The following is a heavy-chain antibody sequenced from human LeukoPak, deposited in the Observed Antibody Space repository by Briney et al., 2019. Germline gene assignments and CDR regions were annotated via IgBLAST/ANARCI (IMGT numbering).Heavy chain of an antibody. CDR1: GYTFTSYG. J-gene: IGHJ4*02. CDR2: ISAYNGNT. V-gene: IGHV1-18*01. D-gene: IGHD1-20*01. Sequence: GASVKVSCKPSGYTFTSYGISWVRQAPGQGLEWMGWISAYNGNTNYAQKLQGRVTMTTDTSTSTAYMELRSLRSDDTAVYYCARDPSITGTADFDYCGQGTLVTVSS. CDR3: ARDPSITGTADFDY.